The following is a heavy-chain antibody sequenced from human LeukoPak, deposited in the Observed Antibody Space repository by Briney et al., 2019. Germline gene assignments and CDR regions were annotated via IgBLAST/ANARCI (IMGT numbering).Heavy chain of an antibody. D-gene: IGHD5-24*01. J-gene: IGHJ4*02. Sequence: GGSLRLSCVVSGFSISVNYVSCVRQAPGKGLEWVSIIYSGGNTYYADSVKGRFTISRDNSQNTVYLLLTSSSTDYSAVYYGPRDGRGYSLDYWGLGTLVTVSS. V-gene: IGHV3-53*01. CDR3: PRDGRGYSLDY. CDR1: GFSISVNY. CDR2: IYSGGNT.